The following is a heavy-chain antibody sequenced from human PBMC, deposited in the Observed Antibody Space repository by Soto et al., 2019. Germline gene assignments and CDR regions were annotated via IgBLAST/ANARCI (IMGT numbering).Heavy chain of an antibody. D-gene: IGHD6-13*01. V-gene: IGHV5-10-1*01. CDR3: ARQLPLHSSRWYLYGMDV. J-gene: IGHJ6*02. CDR2: IDPSDSYT. CDR1: GYSFTSYW. Sequence: GESLKISCKGSGYSFTSYWISLVRQMPGKGLEWMGRIDPSDSYTNYSPSFQGHVTISADKSISTAYLQWSSLKASDTAMYYCARQLPLHSSRWYLYGMDVWGQGTTVTVSS.